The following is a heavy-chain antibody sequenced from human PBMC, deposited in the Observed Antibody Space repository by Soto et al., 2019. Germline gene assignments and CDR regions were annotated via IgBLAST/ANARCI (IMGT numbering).Heavy chain of an antibody. CDR3: AKVGFIVVVVAAHNWFDP. D-gene: IGHD2-15*01. J-gene: IGHJ5*02. CDR2: ISGSGGST. V-gene: IGHV3-23*01. CDR1: GFTFSSYA. Sequence: GGSLRLSCAASGFTFSSYAMSWVRQAPGKGLEWVSAISGSGGSTYYADSVKGRFTISRDNSKNTLYLQMNSLRAEDTALYYCAKVGFIVVVVAAHNWFDPWGQGTLVTVSS.